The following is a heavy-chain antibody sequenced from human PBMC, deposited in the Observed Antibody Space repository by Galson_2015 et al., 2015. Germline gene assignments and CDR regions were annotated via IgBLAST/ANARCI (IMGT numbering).Heavy chain of an antibody. V-gene: IGHV3-49*04. CDR1: GFTFGDYA. D-gene: IGHD3-3*01. CDR3: TRDLKKIFGAYYYMDV. CDR2: IRSKAYGGTT. Sequence: SLRLSCAASGFTFGDYAMSWVRQAPGKGLEWVGFIRSKAYGGTTEYAASVKGRFTISRDDSKSIAYLQMNSLKTEDTAVYYCTRDLKKIFGAYYYMDVWGKGTTVTVSS. J-gene: IGHJ6*03.